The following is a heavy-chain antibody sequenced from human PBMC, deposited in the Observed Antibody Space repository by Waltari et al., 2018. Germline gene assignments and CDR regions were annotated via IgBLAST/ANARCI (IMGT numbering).Heavy chain of an antibody. CDR3: ARLSYHIVTGYGWFDP. CDR2: ISYSGST. V-gene: IGHV4-39*01. Sequence: QLQLQESGPGLVKPSAPLSLTCTVSGGSIRSARYYWGWIRQPPGKGLEWIGIISYSGSTYYNPSLKSRVTISVDTSKNQFSLKLSSVTAADTAVYYCARLSYHIVTGYGWFDPWGLGTLVTVSS. J-gene: IGHJ5*02. CDR1: GGSIRSARYY. D-gene: IGHD3-9*01.